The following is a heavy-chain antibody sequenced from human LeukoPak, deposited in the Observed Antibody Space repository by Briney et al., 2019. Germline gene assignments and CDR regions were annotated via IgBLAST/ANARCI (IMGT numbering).Heavy chain of an antibody. D-gene: IGHD3-9*01. CDR1: GYTFTSYD. CDR2: MNPNSGNT. V-gene: IGHV1-8*03. Sequence: GASVKVSCKASGYTFTSYDINWVRQATGQGLEWMGWMNPNSGNTGYAQKFQGRVTITRNTSISTAYMELSRLRSDDTAVYYCARGGLLRYFDWRPGGWYFDYWGQGTLVTVSS. CDR3: ARGGLLRYFDWRPGGWYFDY. J-gene: IGHJ4*02.